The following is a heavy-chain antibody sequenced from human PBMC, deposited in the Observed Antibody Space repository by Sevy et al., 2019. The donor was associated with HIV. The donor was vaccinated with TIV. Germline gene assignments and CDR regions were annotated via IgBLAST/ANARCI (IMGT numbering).Heavy chain of an antibody. J-gene: IGHJ3*02. CDR1: GFTFSSYW. CDR2: INSDGSST. CDR3: AGVRSTVEYRLLPTLGAFDAFDI. Sequence: GGSLRLSCAASGFTFSSYWMHWVRQAPGKGLVWVSRINSDGSSTSYADSVKGRFTISRDNAKNTLYLQMNSLRAEGTAVYYCAGVRSTVEYRLLPTLGAFDAFDIWGQGTMVTVSS. V-gene: IGHV3-74*01. D-gene: IGHD2-2*01.